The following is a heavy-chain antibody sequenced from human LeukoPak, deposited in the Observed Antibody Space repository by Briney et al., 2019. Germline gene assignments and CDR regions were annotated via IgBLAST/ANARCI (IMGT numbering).Heavy chain of an antibody. J-gene: IGHJ6*02. V-gene: IGHV4-61*02. D-gene: IGHD3-22*01. Sequence: PSQTLSLTCTVSGGSISSGSYYWSWIRQPAGTGLEWLGRIYTSGSTNYNPSLKGRVTISVATSKNQFSLKLSSVTAADTAVYYCARELWYYDSSGYYYYYYGMDVWGQGTTVTVSS. CDR1: GGSISSGSYY. CDR3: ARELWYYDSSGYYYYYYGMDV. CDR2: IYTSGST.